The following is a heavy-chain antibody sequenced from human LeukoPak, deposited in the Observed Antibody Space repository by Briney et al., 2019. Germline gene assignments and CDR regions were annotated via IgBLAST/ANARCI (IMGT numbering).Heavy chain of an antibody. D-gene: IGHD3-22*01. J-gene: IGHJ4*02. CDR1: GFTYSHNG. CDR3: AKDQFYDSSGVFDY. V-gene: IGHV3-30*02. Sequence: GGSLRLSCVASGFTYSHNGMHWVRQAPGKGLEWVAFIRYDGSNKYYADSVKGRFTISRDNSKNTLYLQMNSLRAEDTAVYFCAKDQFYDSSGVFDYWGQGTLVTVSS. CDR2: IRYDGSNK.